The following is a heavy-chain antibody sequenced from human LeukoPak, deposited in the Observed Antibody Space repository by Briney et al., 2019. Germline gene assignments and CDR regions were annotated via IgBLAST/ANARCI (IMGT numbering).Heavy chain of an antibody. J-gene: IGHJ4*02. Sequence: PSETLSLTCTVSGGSISSGNYYWSWIRQHPGKGLEWIGYIHHSGSTYYNPSLKSRVTISVDTSKNHFSLKLSSVTAADTAVYYCARGIGSSSWLAYWGQGTLVTVST. CDR1: GGSISSGNYY. V-gene: IGHV4-31*03. CDR2: IHHSGST. CDR3: ARGIGSSSWLAY. D-gene: IGHD6-13*01.